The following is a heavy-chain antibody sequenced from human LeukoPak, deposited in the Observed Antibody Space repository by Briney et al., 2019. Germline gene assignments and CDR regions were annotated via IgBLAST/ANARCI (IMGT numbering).Heavy chain of an antibody. D-gene: IGHD6-13*01. CDR2: IYYSGST. V-gene: IGHV4-59*01. Sequence: SETLSLTCTVSGGSISSYYWSWIRQPPGKGLEWIGYIYYSGSTNYNPSLKSRVIISVDTSKNQFSLKLSSVTAADTAVYYCARVWGAAAGTGTTNYGMDVWGQGTTVTVS. CDR3: ARVWGAAAGTGTTNYGMDV. CDR1: GGSISSYY. J-gene: IGHJ6*02.